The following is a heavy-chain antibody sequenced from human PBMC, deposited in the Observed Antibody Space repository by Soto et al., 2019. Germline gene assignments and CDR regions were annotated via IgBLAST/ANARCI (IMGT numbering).Heavy chain of an antibody. D-gene: IGHD2-15*01. CDR3: TRDSREPPVPGGDV. CDR1: GFTFSSYA. Sequence: PGGSLRLSCAASGFTFSSYAMSWVRQAPGKGLEWVSAISGSGGSTYYADSVKGRFTISRDNSKNTLYLQMNSLRAEDTAVYYCTRDSREPPVPGGDVWGQGTTVTVSS. CDR2: ISGSGGST. V-gene: IGHV3-23*01. J-gene: IGHJ6*02.